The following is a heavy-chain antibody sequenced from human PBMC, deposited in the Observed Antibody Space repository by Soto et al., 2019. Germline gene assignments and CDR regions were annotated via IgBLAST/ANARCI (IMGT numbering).Heavy chain of an antibody. J-gene: IGHJ4*02. V-gene: IGHV1-18*01. Sequence: ASVKVCSKASGCTFTSYVISWVRQAPGQGLEWMGWISAYNGNTNYAQKLQGRVTMTTDTSTSTAYMELRSLRSDDTAVYYCARDRDSYGIFDYWGQGTLVTVSS. D-gene: IGHD5-18*01. CDR3: ARDRDSYGIFDY. CDR2: ISAYNGNT. CDR1: GCTFTSYV.